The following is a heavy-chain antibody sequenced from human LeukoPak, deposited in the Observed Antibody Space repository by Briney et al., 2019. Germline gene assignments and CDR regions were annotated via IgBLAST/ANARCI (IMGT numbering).Heavy chain of an antibody. J-gene: IGHJ4*02. D-gene: IGHD3-3*01. CDR3: AKGSTVFGVVIRTYLDY. CDR1: GFTFSSYW. Sequence: GGSLRLSCAASGFTFSSYWMSWVRQAPGKGLEWAANIKQDGSGKNYVDSVKGRFTISRDNSKNTLYLQMNSLRAEDTAVYYCAKGSTVFGVVIRTYLDYWGQGTLVTVSS. CDR2: IKQDGSGK. V-gene: IGHV3-7*01.